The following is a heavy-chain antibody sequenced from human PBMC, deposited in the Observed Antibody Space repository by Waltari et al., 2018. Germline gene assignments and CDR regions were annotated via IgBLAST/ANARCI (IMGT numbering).Heavy chain of an antibody. CDR2: VNPSGGTT. V-gene: IGHV1-46*02. CDR1: GYTFKNYY. J-gene: IGHJ6*02. CDR3: AKDGRPPYIRASGGLYYYGLDF. Sequence: QVHLVQSATEVKRPGASVKVSCKAPGYTFKNYYIHSVRQAPGQGFEWVVSVNPSGGTTTYARKSLGRVAMAVDTSTDTVYMEVSGLGFEDTAVYYCAKDGRPPYIRASGGLYYYGLDFWGQGTTVIVSS. D-gene: IGHD2-8*02.